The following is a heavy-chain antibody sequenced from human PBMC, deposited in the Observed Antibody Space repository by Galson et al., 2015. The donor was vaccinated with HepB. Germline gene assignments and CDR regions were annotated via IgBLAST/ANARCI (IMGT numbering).Heavy chain of an antibody. CDR2: ISSSSTYI. V-gene: IGHV3-21*01. Sequence: SLRLSCAASGFTFSSYSMNWVRQAPGKGLEWVSSISSSSTYIYYTDSVKGRFTISRDNAKSSLYLQMNSLRAEDTAVYYCARADDLFDLPFDYWGQGTLVTVSS. D-gene: IGHD3-9*01. J-gene: IGHJ4*02. CDR1: GFTFSSYS. CDR3: ARADDLFDLPFDY.